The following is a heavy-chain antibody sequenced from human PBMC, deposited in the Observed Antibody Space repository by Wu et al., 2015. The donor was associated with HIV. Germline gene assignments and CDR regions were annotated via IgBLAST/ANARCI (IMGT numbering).Heavy chain of an antibody. D-gene: IGHD3-10*01. CDR2: IDPNSGGT. Sequence: QVHLVQSGADVKKPGASVKVSCKASGYNFITYYIHWVRQAPGQGLEWMGCIDPNSGGTNYAQKFQGRVNMTRDTSINTAYMELSRLRSDDTAVFYCAKDSSAMDYYGSGTYYNYWGQGTLVTVSS. J-gene: IGHJ4*02. V-gene: IGHV1-2*02. CDR1: GYNFITYY. CDR3: AKDSSAMDYYGSGTYYNY.